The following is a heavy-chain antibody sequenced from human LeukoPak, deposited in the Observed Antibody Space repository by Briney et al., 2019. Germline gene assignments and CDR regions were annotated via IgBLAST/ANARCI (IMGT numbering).Heavy chain of an antibody. CDR3: ARTSYYYDSSGYASDDYYYGMDV. CDR1: GYTFTGYY. V-gene: IGHV1-2*06. Sequence: ASVKVSCKASGYTFTGYYMHWVRQAPGQGLEWMGRINPNSGGTNYAQKFQGRVTMTRDTSISTAYMELSRMRSDDTAVYYCARTSYYYDSSGYASDDYYYGMDVWGQGTTVTVSS. J-gene: IGHJ6*02. CDR2: INPNSGGT. D-gene: IGHD3-22*01.